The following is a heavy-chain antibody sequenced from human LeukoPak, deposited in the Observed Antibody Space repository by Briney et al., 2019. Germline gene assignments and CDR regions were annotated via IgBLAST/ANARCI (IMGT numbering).Heavy chain of an antibody. D-gene: IGHD3-3*01. J-gene: IGHJ5*02. Sequence: GESLKISCKGSGYSFTGYWISWVRQMPGKGLEWMGRIDPSDSYTNYSPSFQGHVTISADKSISTAYLQWSSLKASDTAMYYCARHEYDFWSGYHQNWFDPWGQGTLVTVSS. CDR2: IDPSDSYT. CDR3: ARHEYDFWSGYHQNWFDP. V-gene: IGHV5-10-1*01. CDR1: GYSFTGYW.